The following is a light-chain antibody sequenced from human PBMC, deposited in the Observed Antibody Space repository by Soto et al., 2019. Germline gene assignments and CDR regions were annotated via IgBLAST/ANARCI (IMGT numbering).Light chain of an antibody. J-gene: IGKJ2*01. V-gene: IGKV3-15*01. CDR3: QQGHNWPLT. CDR2: GAS. Sequence: EIVMTQSPATLSVSPGERATLSCRASQSISGELAWYQQKPGQPPRLLIYGASTRATGVPGRFAGGGSGSEFTLTISGLQSEDFAVYYCQQGHNWPLTFGQGTRLE. CDR1: QSISGE.